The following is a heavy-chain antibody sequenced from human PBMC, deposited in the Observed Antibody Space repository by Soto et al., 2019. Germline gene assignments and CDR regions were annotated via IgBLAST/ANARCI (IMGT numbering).Heavy chain of an antibody. V-gene: IGHV4-39*01. D-gene: IGHD6-19*01. J-gene: IGHJ4*02. CDR3: ARNLPRLYSSGWYAFDY. CDR2: IYYSGST. CDR1: GGSISSSSYY. Sequence: PSETLSLTCTVSGGSISSSSYYWGWIRQPPGKGLEWIGSIYYSGSTYYNPSLKSRVTISVDTSKNQFSLKLSSVTAADTAVYYCARNLPRLYSSGWYAFDYWGQGTLVTVSS.